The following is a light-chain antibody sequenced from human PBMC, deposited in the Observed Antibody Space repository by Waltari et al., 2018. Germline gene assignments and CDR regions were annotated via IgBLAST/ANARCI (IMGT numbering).Light chain of an antibody. J-gene: IGKJ1*01. V-gene: IGKV1-39*01. CDR1: QKISGY. CDR2: DAS. Sequence: DIQMTRPPPALSPSVKDRVTITSRASQKISGYLNWYQQKPGTPPRLLIYDASRLQSGVPSRFSGSGSGTDFTLTISSLQPEDFGTYYCQQTYTTPRTFGQGTKVETK. CDR3: QQTYTTPRT.